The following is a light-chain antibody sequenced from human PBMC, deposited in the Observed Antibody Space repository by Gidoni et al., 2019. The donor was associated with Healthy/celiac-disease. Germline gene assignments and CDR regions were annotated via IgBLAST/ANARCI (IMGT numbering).Light chain of an antibody. CDR3: QQSYSTPRT. CDR2: AAS. J-gene: IGKJ2*01. CDR1: QSISGY. Sequence: DIQMTQSSSSLSASVGDRVTITCRASQSISGYLNWYQQKPGKAPKLLIYAASSLQSGVPSRFSGSGSGTDFTLTISSLQPEDFATYYCQQSYSTPRTFGQGTKLEIK. V-gene: IGKV1-39*01.